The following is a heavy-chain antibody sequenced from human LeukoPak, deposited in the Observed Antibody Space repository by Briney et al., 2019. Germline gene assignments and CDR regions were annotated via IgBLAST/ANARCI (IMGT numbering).Heavy chain of an antibody. D-gene: IGHD6-13*01. CDR1: GFTFSSYA. CDR2: ISGSGTST. V-gene: IGHV3-23*01. Sequence: GGSLRLSCAASGFTFSSYAMNWVRQAPGKGLEWVSVISGSGTSTDYADSVKGRFTISRDNSKNTLYLQMNSLRAEDTAVYYCAKSFGPVIAAAGTGADWGQGTLVTVSS. J-gene: IGHJ4*02. CDR3: AKSFGPVIAAAGTGAD.